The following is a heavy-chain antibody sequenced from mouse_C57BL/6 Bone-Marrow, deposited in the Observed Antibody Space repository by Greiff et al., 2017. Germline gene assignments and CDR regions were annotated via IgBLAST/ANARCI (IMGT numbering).Heavy chain of an antibody. Sequence: QVQLQQPGAELVRPGSSVKLSCKASGYTFTSYWMDWVKQRPGQGLEWIGNIYPSDSETPYNQKFKDKATLTVDKSSSTAYMQLSSLTSEDSAVYYCARRSYWYFNVWGTGTTVTVSS. CDR2: IYPSDSET. V-gene: IGHV1-61*01. CDR1: GYTFTSYW. CDR3: ARRSYWYFNV. J-gene: IGHJ1*03.